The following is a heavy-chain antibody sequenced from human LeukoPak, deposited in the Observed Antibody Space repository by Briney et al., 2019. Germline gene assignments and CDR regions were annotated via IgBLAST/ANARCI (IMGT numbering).Heavy chain of an antibody. V-gene: IGHV3-43*02. CDR1: EFTFHDYA. CDR2: ISGGGGST. CDR3: AKAGYYYYYYYMDV. Sequence: GGSLRLSCAGSEFTFHDYAMHWVRQAPGKSLEWVSLISGGGGSTYYADSVKCRFTISRDNSKNSLYLQMNSLRNEDTALYYCAKAGYYYYYYYMDVWGKGTTVTVSS. J-gene: IGHJ6*03.